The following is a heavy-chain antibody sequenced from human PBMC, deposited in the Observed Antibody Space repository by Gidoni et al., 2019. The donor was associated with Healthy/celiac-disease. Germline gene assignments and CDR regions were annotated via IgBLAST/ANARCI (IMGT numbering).Heavy chain of an antibody. CDR2: ISSSSSYI. CDR1: GFTFSSYS. CDR3: ALVDFWSGYYIDY. V-gene: IGHV3-21*01. Sequence: EVQLVESGGGLVKPGGSLRLSGAASGFTFSSYSMNWVRQAPGKGLEWVSSISSSSSYIYYADSVKGRFTISRDNAKNSLYLQMNSLRAEDTAVYYCALVDFWSGYYIDYWGQGTLVTVSS. D-gene: IGHD3-3*01. J-gene: IGHJ4*02.